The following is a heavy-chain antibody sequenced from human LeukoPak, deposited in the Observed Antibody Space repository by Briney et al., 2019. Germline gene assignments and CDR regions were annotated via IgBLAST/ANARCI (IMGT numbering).Heavy chain of an antibody. CDR2: VWYDGNNK. CDR1: GFSFSSYA. J-gene: IGHJ4*02. CDR3: ARGAGVGPGSFDS. Sequence: GGSLRLSCAASGFSFSSYAIHWVRQAPGKGPEWATIVWYDGNNKYYADSVKGRFTVSRDNSGNMVYLQMYSLRPEDTAVYYCARGAGVGPGSFDSWGQGTMVIVSS. V-gene: IGHV3-33*01. D-gene: IGHD1-26*01.